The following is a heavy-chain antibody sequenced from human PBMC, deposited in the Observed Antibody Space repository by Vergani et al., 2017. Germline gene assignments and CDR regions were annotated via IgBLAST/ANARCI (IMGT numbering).Heavy chain of an antibody. V-gene: IGHV5-51*01. CDR1: ESSFISNE. J-gene: IGHJ4*02. CDR2: INPIDSKI. CDR3: TRHVPCGDGACLHFDH. D-gene: IGHD2-21*01. Sequence: EVMLVQSGAEVKKPGESLRISCTYSESSFISNEIAWVRQMSGKGLQWMGNINPIDSKIAYSPSFQGQAIMSLDKSITTAYLQLRSLKASDTAIYYCTRHVPCGDGACLHFDHWGQGTQVTVSS.